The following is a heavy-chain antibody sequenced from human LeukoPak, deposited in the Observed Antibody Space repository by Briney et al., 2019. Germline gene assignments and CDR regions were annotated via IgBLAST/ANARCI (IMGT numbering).Heavy chain of an antibody. CDR3: ARETTVTTISAFDI. J-gene: IGHJ3*02. V-gene: IGHV3-33*01. CDR1: GFTFSSYG. CDR2: IWYDGSNK. Sequence: GGSLRLSCAASGFTFSSYGMHWVRQAPGKGLEWVAVIWYDGSNKYYGDSVKGRLTISRDNTKNTLYLQMNSLRAEDTAVYYCARETTVTTISAFDIWGQGTMVTVSP. D-gene: IGHD4-17*01.